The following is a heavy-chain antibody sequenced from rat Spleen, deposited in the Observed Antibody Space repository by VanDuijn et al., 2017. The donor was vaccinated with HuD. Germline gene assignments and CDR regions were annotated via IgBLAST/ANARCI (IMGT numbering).Heavy chain of an antibody. Sequence: EVQLVESGGGLVQPGRSLKLSCAASGFNFNDYWMYWVRQAPGKGLEWVSSIDTDGSRTYYPDSVRGRFTISRDNAENTAYLQMNSLWSEDTATYYCATAGSRISRFAYWGQGTLVTVSS. CDR3: ATAGSRISRFAY. J-gene: IGHJ3*01. CDR1: GFNFNDYW. CDR2: IDTDGSRT. D-gene: IGHD2-7*01. V-gene: IGHV5-58*01.